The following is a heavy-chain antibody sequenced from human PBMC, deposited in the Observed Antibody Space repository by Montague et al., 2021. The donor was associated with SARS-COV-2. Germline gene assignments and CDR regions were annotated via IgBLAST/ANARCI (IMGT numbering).Heavy chain of an antibody. Sequence: TLSLTCTVSGGSVATGEYCWNWIRQPAGKGLEWIGRVYTSGSTNYIPSLNSRLTITLDTSKNRISLNLSSVAATATAVYYCARSSGSSYHGHFDSWGQGTLVTVSS. CDR2: VYTSGST. J-gene: IGHJ4*02. D-gene: IGHD1-26*01. CDR1: GGSVATGEYC. CDR3: ARSSGSSYHGHFDS. V-gene: IGHV4-61*02.